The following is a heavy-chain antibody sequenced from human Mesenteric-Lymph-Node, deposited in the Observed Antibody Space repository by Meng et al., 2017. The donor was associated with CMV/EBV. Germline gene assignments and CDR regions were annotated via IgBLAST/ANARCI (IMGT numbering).Heavy chain of an antibody. J-gene: IGHJ4*02. CDR3: ARDGKYYGSSGYYNFFDS. D-gene: IGHD3-22*01. V-gene: IGHV4-31*02. CDR1: SSGGDY. Sequence: SSGGDYWSWIRQHPGKGLEWIGYINSSGSTSNNPSMKNRITITVETYKNQFAQKLSSMTAADTAVDYYARDGKYYGSSGYYNFFDSWGQGTLVTVSS. CDR2: INSSGST.